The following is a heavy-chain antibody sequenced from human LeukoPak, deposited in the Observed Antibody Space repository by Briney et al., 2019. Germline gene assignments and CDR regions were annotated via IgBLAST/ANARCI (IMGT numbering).Heavy chain of an antibody. Sequence: GGSLRLSCAASGFTVSSNYMSWVRQAPGKGLEWVSVIYSGGSTYYADSVKGRFTISRDNSKNTLYIQMNSLRAEDTAVYYCARGKYYDSSGYYYWGQGTLVTVSS. V-gene: IGHV3-53*01. CDR1: GFTVSSNY. D-gene: IGHD3-22*01. CDR2: IYSGGST. J-gene: IGHJ4*02. CDR3: ARGKYYDSSGYYY.